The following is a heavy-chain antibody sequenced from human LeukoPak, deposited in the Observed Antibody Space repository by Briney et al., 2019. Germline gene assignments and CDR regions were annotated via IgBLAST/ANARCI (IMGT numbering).Heavy chain of an antibody. Sequence: SETLSLTCTVSNGSISTYYWSWIRQPPGKGLEWIGYIHHTGTTNYNPSLKSRLTMSVDTSKNQFSLKLNSVTAADTAIYYCGRVRLQLGPRRAFDIWGQGTMVTVSS. CDR3: GRVRLQLGPRRAFDI. D-gene: IGHD1-1*01. CDR1: NGSISTYY. J-gene: IGHJ3*02. CDR2: IHHTGTT. V-gene: IGHV4-59*01.